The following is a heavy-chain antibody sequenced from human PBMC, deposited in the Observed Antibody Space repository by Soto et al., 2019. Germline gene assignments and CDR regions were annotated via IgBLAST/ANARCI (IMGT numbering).Heavy chain of an antibody. J-gene: IGHJ5*02. CDR1: GGSIRSSSYY. D-gene: IGHD3-22*01. CDR2: IYYSGST. Sequence: PSETQSLTCTVSGGSIRSSSYYWGWIRQPPGKGLEWIGSIYYSGSTYYNPSLKSRVTISVDTSKNQFSLKLSSVTAADTAVYYCAQHHYYDTNWFDPWGQGTLVTAPQ. CDR3: AQHHYYDTNWFDP. V-gene: IGHV4-39*01.